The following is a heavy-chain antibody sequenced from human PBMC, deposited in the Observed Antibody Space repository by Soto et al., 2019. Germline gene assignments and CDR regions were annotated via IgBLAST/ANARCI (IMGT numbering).Heavy chain of an antibody. J-gene: IGHJ4*02. CDR3: ARDHHRYSGYDYVDY. Sequence: VQLVESGGGLVKPGGSLRLSCVASGFTFSDCYMSWIRQAPGKGLEWVSYISSSSSYTNYADSVKGRFTISRDNAKNSLYLQMNSLRAEDTAVYYCARDHHRYSGYDYVDYWGQGTLVTVSS. V-gene: IGHV3-11*05. CDR2: ISSSSSYT. CDR1: GFTFSDCY. D-gene: IGHD5-12*01.